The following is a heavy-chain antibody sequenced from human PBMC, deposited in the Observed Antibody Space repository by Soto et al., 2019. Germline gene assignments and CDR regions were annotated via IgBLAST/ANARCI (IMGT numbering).Heavy chain of an antibody. Sequence: GGSLRLSCAASGFTFSSYAMSWVRQAPGKGLEWVSAISGSGGSTYYADSVKGRFTISRDNSKNTLYLQMNSLRAEDTAVYYCATLHPIAAAGTETNDYWGQGTLVTVSS. CDR3: ATLHPIAAAGTETNDY. D-gene: IGHD6-13*01. V-gene: IGHV3-23*01. CDR2: ISGSGGST. J-gene: IGHJ4*02. CDR1: GFTFSSYA.